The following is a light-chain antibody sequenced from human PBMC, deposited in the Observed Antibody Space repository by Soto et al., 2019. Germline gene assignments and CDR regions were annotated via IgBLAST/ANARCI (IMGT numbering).Light chain of an antibody. J-gene: IGLJ2*01. CDR2: EVT. V-gene: IGLV2-14*01. CDR3: SSYTTTNIIV. CDR1: DSDVGNYNY. Sequence: QSALTQPASVSGSPGQSITISCTGTDSDVGNYNYVSWYQQYPGEAPKLMIYEVTNRPSGVSDRFSGSKSGNTASLTISGLQAEDEADYYCSSYTTTNIIVFGGGTKVTVL.